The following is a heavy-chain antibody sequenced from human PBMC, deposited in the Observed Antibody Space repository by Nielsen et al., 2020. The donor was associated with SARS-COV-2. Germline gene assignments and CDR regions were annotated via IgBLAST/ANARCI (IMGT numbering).Heavy chain of an antibody. CDR3: ARDLFNWYFDF. V-gene: IGHV3-30-3*01. J-gene: IGHJ2*01. Sequence: GGSLRLSCAASGFTFSSYAMHWVRQAPGKGLEWVAVISYDGSNKNFADSVKGRFTISRDDSSHTLYLQMNSLGTEDTAVYYCARDLFNWYFDFWGRGTLVTVSS. CDR1: GFTFSSYA. CDR2: ISYDGSNK.